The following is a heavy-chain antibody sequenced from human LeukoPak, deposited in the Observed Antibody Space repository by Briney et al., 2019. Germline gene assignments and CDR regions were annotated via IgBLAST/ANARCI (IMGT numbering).Heavy chain of an antibody. Sequence: GGSLRLSCAASGFTFSSYAMSWVRQAPGKGLEWVSAISGSGGSTYYADSVKGRFSISRDTSRSTVYLQMNSLRAEDTAVYYCARDDDTSSHYSLFEYWGQGTRVTVSS. D-gene: IGHD3-22*01. CDR2: ISGSGGST. V-gene: IGHV3-23*01. CDR1: GFTFSSYA. J-gene: IGHJ4*02. CDR3: ARDDDTSSHYSLFEY.